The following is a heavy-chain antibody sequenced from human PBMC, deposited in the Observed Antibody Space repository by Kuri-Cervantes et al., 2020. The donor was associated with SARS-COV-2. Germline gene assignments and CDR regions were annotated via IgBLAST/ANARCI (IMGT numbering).Heavy chain of an antibody. CDR3: ARSCTYARCSEYFQH. CDR1: GFIVSSSY. D-gene: IGHD2-8*01. CDR2: IYAGGGT. J-gene: IGHJ1*01. V-gene: IGHV3-66*02. Sequence: SCAASGFIVSSSYMSWVRQAPGEGLEWVSIIYAGGGTYYADSVKGQFTISRDISKNTVFLQTNRLRPEDTAVYYCARSCTYARCSEYFQHWGQGTLVTVSS.